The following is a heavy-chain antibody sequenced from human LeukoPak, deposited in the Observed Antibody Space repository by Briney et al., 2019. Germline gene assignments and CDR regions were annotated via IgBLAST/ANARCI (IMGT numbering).Heavy chain of an antibody. J-gene: IGHJ4*02. CDR1: GGSISSYY. CDR2: IYYSGST. CDR3: ARRPWTGGYYFDY. Sequence: PSETLSLTCTVSGGSISSYYWSWIRQPPGKGLEWIGYIYYSGSTNYNPSLKSRVTISVDTSKNQFSLKLSSVTAADTAVYYCARRPWTGGYYFDYWGQGTLVTASS. V-gene: IGHV4-59*08. D-gene: IGHD3-16*01.